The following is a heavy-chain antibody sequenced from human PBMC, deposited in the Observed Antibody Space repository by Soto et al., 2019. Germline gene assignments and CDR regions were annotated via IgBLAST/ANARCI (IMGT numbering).Heavy chain of an antibody. V-gene: IGHV1-2*02. Sequence: ASVKVSCKASGYTFTGYYMHWVRQAPGQGLEWMGWINPNSGGTNYAQKFQGRVTMTRDTSISTAYMELSRLRSDDTAVYYCARDRSDFWSGYYVDYWGQGTLDTVSS. J-gene: IGHJ4*02. D-gene: IGHD3-3*01. CDR1: GYTFTGYY. CDR3: ARDRSDFWSGYYVDY. CDR2: INPNSGGT.